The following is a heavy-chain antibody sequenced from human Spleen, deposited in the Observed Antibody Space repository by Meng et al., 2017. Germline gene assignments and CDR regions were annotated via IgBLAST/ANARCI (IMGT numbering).Heavy chain of an antibody. Sequence: GESLKISCAASGFTFSSYAMHWVRQAPGKGLEWVAVISYDGSNKYYADSVKGRFTISRDNSKNTLYLQMNSLRAEDTAVYYRARDKWVGANYFDYWGQGTLVTVSS. J-gene: IGHJ4*02. V-gene: IGHV3-30*01. D-gene: IGHD2-8*01. CDR3: ARDKWVGANYFDY. CDR2: ISYDGSNK. CDR1: GFTFSSYA.